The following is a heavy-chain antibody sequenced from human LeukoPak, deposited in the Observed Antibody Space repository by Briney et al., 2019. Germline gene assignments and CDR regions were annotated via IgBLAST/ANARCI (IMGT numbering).Heavy chain of an antibody. CDR3: AKDAPLSPGPDY. CDR2: ISASSTYI. V-gene: IGHV3-21*01. J-gene: IGHJ4*02. CDR1: GVTLSGYS. D-gene: IGHD1-14*01. Sequence: PGGSLRLSCAASGVTLSGYSMTWVRQAPEKGLEWVASISASSTYIHYADSVKGRFTISRENTKNSLYLQMHSLRVEDTAVYYCAKDAPLSPGPDYWGQGTLVTVSS.